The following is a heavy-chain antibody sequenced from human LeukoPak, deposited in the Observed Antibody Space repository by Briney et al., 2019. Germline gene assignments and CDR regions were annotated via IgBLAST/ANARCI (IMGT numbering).Heavy chain of an antibody. Sequence: SETLSLTXTVSGGSISSSSYYWGWIGQPPGKGLEWIGSIYYSGSTYYNPSLKSRVTISVDTSKNQFSLKLSSVTAADTAVYYCARPKVRGVIGYFDYWGQGTLVTVSS. CDR3: ARPKVRGVIGYFDY. CDR2: IYYSGST. D-gene: IGHD3-10*01. CDR1: GGSISSSSYY. V-gene: IGHV4-39*01. J-gene: IGHJ4*02.